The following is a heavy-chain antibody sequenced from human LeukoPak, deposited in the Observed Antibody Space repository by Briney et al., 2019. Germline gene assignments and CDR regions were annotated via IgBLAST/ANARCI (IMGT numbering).Heavy chain of an antibody. D-gene: IGHD3-22*01. CDR1: GFTFSTYW. CDR3: ARAPSEIGGYYPEYFRH. J-gene: IGHJ1*01. CDR2: IKSDGGT. V-gene: IGHV3-74*01. Sequence: GGSLRLSCAASGFTFSTYWMHWVRQAPGKGLVWVSRIKSDGGTNYADSVKGRFTISRDNAKKTVSLQMNSLRPEDTGVYYCARAPSEIGGYYPEYFRHWGQGTLVTGSS.